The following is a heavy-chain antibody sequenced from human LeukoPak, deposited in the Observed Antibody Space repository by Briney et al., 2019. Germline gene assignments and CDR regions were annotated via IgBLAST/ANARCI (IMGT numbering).Heavy chain of an antibody. J-gene: IGHJ4*02. CDR3: ARDLDIAAAGTQPY. Sequence: SETLSLTCTVTGGSISSYSWGWIRQPPGKGLEWIGSIYYSGSTYYNPSLKSRVTISVDTSKNQFSLKLSSVTAADTAVYYCARDLDIAAAGTQPYWGQGTLVTVSS. V-gene: IGHV4-39*07. CDR1: GGSISSYS. D-gene: IGHD6-13*01. CDR2: IYYSGST.